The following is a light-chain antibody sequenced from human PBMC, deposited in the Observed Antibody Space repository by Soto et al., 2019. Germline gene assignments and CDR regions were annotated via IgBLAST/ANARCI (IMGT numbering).Light chain of an antibody. V-gene: IGKV1-9*01. CDR3: QQLHSYPST. Sequence: IQLTQSPSSLSASVGDRVTIACRASQGIDSFLAWYQQKPGTTPKLLIYAASALQTGVPSRFSGSGSGTGFTLTISSLQPEDFATYYCQQLHSYPSTFGGGTKVDIK. CDR1: QGIDSF. CDR2: AAS. J-gene: IGKJ4*01.